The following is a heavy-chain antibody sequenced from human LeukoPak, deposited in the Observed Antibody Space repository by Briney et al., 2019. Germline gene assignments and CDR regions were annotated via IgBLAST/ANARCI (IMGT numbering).Heavy chain of an antibody. CDR1: GGTFSSYA. J-gene: IGHJ6*02. CDR3: ARDSLTIFGVVIIAPFNYYYYYGMDV. Sequence: SVKVSCKASGGTFSSYAISWVRQAPGQGLEWMGRIIPIFGIANYAQKFQGRVTITADKSTSTAYMELSSLRSEDTAVYYCARDSLTIFGVVIIAPFNYYYYYGMDVWGQGTTVTVSS. V-gene: IGHV1-69*04. CDR2: IIPIFGIA. D-gene: IGHD3-3*01.